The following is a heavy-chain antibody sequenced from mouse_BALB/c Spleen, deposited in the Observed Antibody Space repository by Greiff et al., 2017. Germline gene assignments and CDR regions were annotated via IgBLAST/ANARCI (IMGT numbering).Heavy chain of an antibody. CDR1: GFTFSDYY. Sequence: EVKLMESGGGLVKPGGSLKLSCAASGFTFSDYYMYWVRQTPEKRLEWVATISDGGSYTYYPDSVKGRFTISRDNAKNNLYLQMSSLKSEDTAMYYCARGYDRYYFDYWGQGTTLTVSS. J-gene: IGHJ2*01. V-gene: IGHV5-4*02. D-gene: IGHD2-14*01. CDR3: ARGYDRYYFDY. CDR2: ISDGGSYT.